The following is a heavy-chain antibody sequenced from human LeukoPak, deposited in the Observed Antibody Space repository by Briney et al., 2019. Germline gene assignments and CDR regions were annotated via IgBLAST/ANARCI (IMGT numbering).Heavy chain of an antibody. CDR1: GFTFSSDG. CDR2: IYSGGST. CDR3: ARDHGGWYLGAFDI. Sequence: PGGSLRLSCAASGFTFSSDGMHWVRQAPGKGLEWVSVIYSGGSTYYADSVKGRFTISRDNSKNTLYLQMNSLRAEDTAVYYCARDHGGWYLGAFDIWGQGTMVTVSS. J-gene: IGHJ3*02. V-gene: IGHV3-53*01. D-gene: IGHD6-19*01.